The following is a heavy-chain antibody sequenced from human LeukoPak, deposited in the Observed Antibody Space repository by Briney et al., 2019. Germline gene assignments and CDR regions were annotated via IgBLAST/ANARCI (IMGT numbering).Heavy chain of an antibody. J-gene: IGHJ4*02. CDR2: IEVGGAMT. Sequence: GGSLRLSCAASGFTFSSYAMTWVRRAPGKGLEWVSTIEVGGAMTHYADSVKGRFTIPRDTSKSTLFLQMTNLRVEDTAVYYCAKPLGGSYLFDLWGPGTLVIVSS. D-gene: IGHD1-26*01. CDR3: AKPLGGSYLFDL. V-gene: IGHV3-23*01. CDR1: GFTFSSYA.